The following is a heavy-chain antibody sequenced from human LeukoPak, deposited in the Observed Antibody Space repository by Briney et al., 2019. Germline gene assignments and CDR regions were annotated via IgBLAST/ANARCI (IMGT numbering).Heavy chain of an antibody. V-gene: IGHV3-11*01. D-gene: IGHD3-10*01. CDR2: ISSSGSTI. CDR3: TRARGAGPGAHFDY. Sequence: GGSLRLSCAASGFTFSDYYMSWIRQAPGKGLEWVSYISSSGSTIYYADSVKGRFTISRDNAKNSLFLQMNSLRAEDTAVYYCTRARGAGPGAHFDYWGQGTLVTVSS. J-gene: IGHJ4*02. CDR1: GFTFSDYY.